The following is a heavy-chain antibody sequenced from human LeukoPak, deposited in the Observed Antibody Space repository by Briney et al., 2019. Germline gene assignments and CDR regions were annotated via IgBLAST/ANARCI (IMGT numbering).Heavy chain of an antibody. CDR2: MNPNSGKR. Sequence: ASVKVSCKASGYTFTSYDINWVRQATGQGLEGMGWMNPNSGKRGYAQKFQGRVTMTRNNSISTAYMELSSLRSEDTAVYYCARGGGYCSGRSCPYYFDYWGQGTLVTVSS. CDR1: GYTFTSYD. CDR3: ARGGGYCSGRSCPYYFDY. J-gene: IGHJ4*02. D-gene: IGHD2-15*01. V-gene: IGHV1-8*01.